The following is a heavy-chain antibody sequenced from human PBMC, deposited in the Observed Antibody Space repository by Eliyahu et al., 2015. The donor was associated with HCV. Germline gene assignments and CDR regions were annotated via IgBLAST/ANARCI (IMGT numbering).Heavy chain of an antibody. CDR3: ARKYCSSTSCYRGYYYYYGMDV. D-gene: IGHD2-2*02. Sequence: EVQLVESGGGLVKPGGSLRLSCAASGFTFSSYSMNWVRQAPGKGLEWVSSISSSSSYIYYADSVKGRFTISRDNAKNSLFLQMNSLRAEDTAVYYCARKYCSSTSCYRGYYYYYGMDVWGQGTTVTVSS. V-gene: IGHV3-21*01. CDR1: GFTFSSYS. J-gene: IGHJ6*02. CDR2: ISSSSSYI.